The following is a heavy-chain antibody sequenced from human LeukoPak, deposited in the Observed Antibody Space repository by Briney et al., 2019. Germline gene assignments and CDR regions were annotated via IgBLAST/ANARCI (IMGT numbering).Heavy chain of an antibody. CDR3: AKWVGWPHYYDN. CDR2: ISGSGDGT. V-gene: IGHV3-23*01. Sequence: SGGSLRLSRAAYGFSFSSYAISWVRQAPGKGLEWVSTISGSGDGTYSADSVKGRFTVSRDNSKNTVCLQMNSLRAEDTAVYYCAKWVGWPHYYDNWGQGTLVTVSS. D-gene: IGHD3-10*01. J-gene: IGHJ4*02. CDR1: GFSFSSYA.